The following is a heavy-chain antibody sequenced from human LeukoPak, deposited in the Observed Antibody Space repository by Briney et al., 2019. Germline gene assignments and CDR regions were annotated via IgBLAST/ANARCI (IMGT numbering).Heavy chain of an antibody. J-gene: IGHJ4*02. Sequence: PGGSLRLSCAASGFTFSSYSMNWVRQAPGKGLEWVSSISSSSSYIYYADSVKGRFTISRDNAKNSLYLKMNSLRAEDTAVYYCARDRNVLRFLEWLFEGDYWGQGTLVTVSS. D-gene: IGHD3-3*01. CDR1: GFTFSSYS. V-gene: IGHV3-21*01. CDR2: ISSSSSYI. CDR3: ARDRNVLRFLEWLFEGDY.